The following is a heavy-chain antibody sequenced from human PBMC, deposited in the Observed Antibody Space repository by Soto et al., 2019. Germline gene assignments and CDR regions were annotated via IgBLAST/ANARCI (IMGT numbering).Heavy chain of an antibody. CDR3: AKDFREVTMVRGVIPYFDY. CDR1: GFTFSSYA. Sequence: EVQLLESGGGLVQPGGSLRLSCAASGFTFSSYAMSWVRQAPGKGLEWVSAISGSGGSTYYADSVKGRFTISRDNSKNTLYLQMNSLRAEDTAVYYCAKDFREVTMVRGVIPYFDYWGQGTLVTVSS. D-gene: IGHD3-10*01. V-gene: IGHV3-23*01. CDR2: ISGSGGST. J-gene: IGHJ4*02.